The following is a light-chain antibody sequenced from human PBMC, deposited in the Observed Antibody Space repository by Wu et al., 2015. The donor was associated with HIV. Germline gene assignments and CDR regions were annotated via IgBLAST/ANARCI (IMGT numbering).Light chain of an antibody. J-gene: IGKJ1*01. CDR3: QVYGATYRA. CDR2: GTS. Sequence: EIVLTQSPTTLSLSPGASVTLSCKASENIDIKSLTWYQKEPGHAPWPLLYGTSNRAPGVSDRFTGSGSGTDFTLTIRGLGPQDLAVYYCQVYGATYRAFGQGTKVEF. V-gene: IGKV3-20*01. CDR1: ENIDIKS.